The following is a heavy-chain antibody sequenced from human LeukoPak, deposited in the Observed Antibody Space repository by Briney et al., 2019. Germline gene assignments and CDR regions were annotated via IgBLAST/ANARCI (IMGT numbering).Heavy chain of an antibody. CDR2: VGYDGSDK. CDR1: GLTFSNYG. CDR3: AKDRGYFDY. J-gene: IGHJ4*02. Sequence: GGSLRLSCAASGLTFSNYGMHWVRQAPGKGLEWVAFVGYDGSDKYYADSVKGRFTISRDNSENTLFLQMNSLRAEDTAVYYCAKDRGYFDYWGQGTLVTVSS. V-gene: IGHV3-30*02.